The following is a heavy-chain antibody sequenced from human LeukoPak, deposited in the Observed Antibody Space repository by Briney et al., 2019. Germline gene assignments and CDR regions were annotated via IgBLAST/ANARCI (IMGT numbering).Heavy chain of an antibody. CDR3: ARDGSSSWYNYYYYYYMDV. CDR1: GFTFSSYG. V-gene: IGHV3-33*01. Sequence: QPGRSLRLSCAASGFTFSSYGMHWVRQAPGKGLEWVAVIWYDRSNKYYADSVKGRFTISRDNSKNTLYLQMNSLRAEDTAVYYCARDGSSSWYNYYYYYYMDVWGKGTTVTVSS. CDR2: IWYDRSNK. J-gene: IGHJ6*03. D-gene: IGHD6-13*01.